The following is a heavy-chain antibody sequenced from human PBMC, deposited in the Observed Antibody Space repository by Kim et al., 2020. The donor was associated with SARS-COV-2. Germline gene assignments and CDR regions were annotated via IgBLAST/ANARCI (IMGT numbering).Heavy chain of an antibody. J-gene: IGHJ5*02. Sequence: TRYIRKVQGEVTMTADTSTTTVYMELQSLRSADTGVYYCARRSTSDSWFDLWGQGTLVTVSS. D-gene: IGHD2-15*01. CDR3: ARRSTSDSWFDL. CDR2: T. V-gene: IGHV1-18*01.